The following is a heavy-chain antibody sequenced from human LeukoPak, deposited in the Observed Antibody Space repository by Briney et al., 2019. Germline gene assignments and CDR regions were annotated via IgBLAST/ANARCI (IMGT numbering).Heavy chain of an antibody. Sequence: PSETLSLTCAVSGGSISSGGYSWSWIRQPPGKGLEWIGYIYHSGSTYYNPSLESRVTISVDRSKNQFSLKLSSVTAADTAVYYCARGSGGGYSGYEDFDYWGQGTLVTVSS. CDR3: ARGSGGGYSGYEDFDY. J-gene: IGHJ4*02. CDR2: IYHSGST. CDR1: GGSISSGGYS. V-gene: IGHV4-30-2*01. D-gene: IGHD5-12*01.